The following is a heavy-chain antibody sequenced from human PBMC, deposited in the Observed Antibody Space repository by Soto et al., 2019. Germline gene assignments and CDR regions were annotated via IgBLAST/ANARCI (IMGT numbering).Heavy chain of an antibody. Sequence: QVQLVESGGGVVQPGRSLRLSCAASGFTFGSYGMHWVRQAPGKGLEWVAVIWYDGSNKYYADSVKGRFTISRDNSKNTLYLQMNSLRAEDTAVYYCARDGIVLVPAARPYYYYYYGMDVWGQGTTVTVSS. CDR3: ARDGIVLVPAARPYYYYYYGMDV. D-gene: IGHD2-2*01. V-gene: IGHV3-33*01. CDR2: IWYDGSNK. CDR1: GFTFGSYG. J-gene: IGHJ6*02.